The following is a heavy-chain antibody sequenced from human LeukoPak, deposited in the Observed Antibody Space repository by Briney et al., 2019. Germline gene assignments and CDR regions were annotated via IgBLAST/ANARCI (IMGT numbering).Heavy chain of an antibody. CDR1: GYSFTSYW. J-gene: IGHJ4*02. Sequence: GESLKISCKGSGYSFTSYWIGWVRQMPGKGLEWMGIIYPGDSDTRYSPSFQGQVTISADKSISTAYLQWSSLKASDTAMYYCARHPCGGDCYSPGFDYWGQGTLVTVSS. CDR3: ARHPCGGDCYSPGFDY. V-gene: IGHV5-51*01. D-gene: IGHD2-21*02. CDR2: IYPGDSDT.